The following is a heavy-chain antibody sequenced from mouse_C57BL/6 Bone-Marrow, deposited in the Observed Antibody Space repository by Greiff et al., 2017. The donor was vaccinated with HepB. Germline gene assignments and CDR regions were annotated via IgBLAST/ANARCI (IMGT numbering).Heavy chain of an antibody. CDR1: GYTFTSYW. CDR3: ARGVLRAMDY. D-gene: IGHD3-2*02. V-gene: IGHV1-61*01. Sequence: QVQLKQPGAELVRPGSSVKLSCKASGYTFTSYWMDWVKQRPGQGLEWIGNIYPSDSETHYNQKFKDKATLTVDKSSITAYMQLSSLTSEDSAVYYCARGVLRAMDYWGQGTSVTVSS. CDR2: IYPSDSET. J-gene: IGHJ4*01.